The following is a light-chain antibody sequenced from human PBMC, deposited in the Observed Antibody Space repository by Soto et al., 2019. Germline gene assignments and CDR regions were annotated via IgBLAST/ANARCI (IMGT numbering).Light chain of an antibody. Sequence: EIVLTQSPATLSLSPGERATLSCRASQSVRTSLAWYQQQPGQAPRLLIYDASNRATGIPARFSGSGSGTDFTLTISSLQPKDFAVYYCQQRSNWPGTFGQGTKVEIK. CDR1: QSVRTS. V-gene: IGKV3-11*01. CDR3: QQRSNWPGT. CDR2: DAS. J-gene: IGKJ1*01.